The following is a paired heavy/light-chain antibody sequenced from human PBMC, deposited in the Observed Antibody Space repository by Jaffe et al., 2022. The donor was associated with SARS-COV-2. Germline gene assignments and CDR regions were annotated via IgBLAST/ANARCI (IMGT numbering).Light chain of an antibody. CDR3: QQYDNPLFT. J-gene: IGKJ3*01. Sequence: DIQMTQSPSSLSASVGDRVTITCQASQDISNYLNWYQQKPGKAPKLLIYDASNLETGVPSRFSGSGSGTDFTFTISSLQPEDIATYYCQQYDNPLFTFGPGTKVDIK. CDR1: QDISNY. V-gene: IGKV1-33*01. CDR2: DAS.
Heavy chain of an antibody. J-gene: IGHJ4*02. CDR1: GGSISSSSYY. V-gene: IGHV4-39*01. Sequence: QLQLQESGPGLVKPSETLSLTCTVSGGSISSSSYYWGWIRQPPGKGLEWIGSIYYSGSTYYNPSLKSRVTISVDTSKNQFSLKLSSVTAADTAVYYCARRAPAKASYCGGDCYSDYWGQGTLVTVSS. CDR3: ARRAPAKASYCGGDCYSDY. D-gene: IGHD2-21*02. CDR2: IYYSGST.